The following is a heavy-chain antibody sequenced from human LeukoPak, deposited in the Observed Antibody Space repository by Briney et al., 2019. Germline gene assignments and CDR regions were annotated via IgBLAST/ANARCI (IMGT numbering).Heavy chain of an antibody. V-gene: IGHV1-69*13. CDR3: ARKLRLGGNWFDP. D-gene: IGHD1-26*01. Sequence: SVKVSCKTSGGTFTSYAITWARQAPGQGLEWMGKIIPISGTTNYAQKFQGRVTFTADESTSTAYMELSSLRSEDTALYYCARKLRLGGNWFDPWGQGTLVTVSS. J-gene: IGHJ5*02. CDR1: GGTFTSYA. CDR2: IIPISGTT.